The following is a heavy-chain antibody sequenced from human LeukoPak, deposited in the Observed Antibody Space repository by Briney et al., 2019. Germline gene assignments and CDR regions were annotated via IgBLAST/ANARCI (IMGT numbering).Heavy chain of an antibody. D-gene: IGHD6-19*01. CDR1: GGSIRSYY. CDR2: IYTSGST. Sequence: PSETLSLTCTVSGGSIRSYYWSWIRQPAGKGLEWIGRIYTSGSTNYNPSLKSRVTMSVDKAKNQFSLKLSSVTAADTAVYYCARVAVAGYYFDYWGQGTLVTVSS. CDR3: ARVAVAGYYFDY. J-gene: IGHJ4*02. V-gene: IGHV4-4*07.